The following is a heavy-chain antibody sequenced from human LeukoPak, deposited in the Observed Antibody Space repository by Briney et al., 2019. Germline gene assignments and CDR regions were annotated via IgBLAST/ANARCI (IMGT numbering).Heavy chain of an antibody. Sequence: GGSLRLSCAASGFTVSRSYMIWARQAPGKGLEWVSVIYSGGTTYYADSVKGRFTISRDNSKNTLYLQMNSLRAEDTAVYYCARGGSYLSAFDIWGQGTMVTVSS. CDR1: GFTVSRSY. D-gene: IGHD1-26*01. CDR3: ARGGSYLSAFDI. J-gene: IGHJ3*02. CDR2: IYSGGTT. V-gene: IGHV3-53*01.